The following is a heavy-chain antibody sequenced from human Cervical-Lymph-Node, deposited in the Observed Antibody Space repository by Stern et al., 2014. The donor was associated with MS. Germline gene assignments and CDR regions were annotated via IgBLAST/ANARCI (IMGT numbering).Heavy chain of an antibody. D-gene: IGHD1-26*01. J-gene: IGHJ3*02. CDR2: ISAYNGNT. CDR1: GYTFTSYG. CDR3: ARGLVGWENAFDI. Sequence: QLVQSGAEVKKPGASVKVSCKASGYTFTSYGISWVRQAPGQGLEWMGWISAYNGNTNYAQKLQGRMPKATSHSTSTGYMELGGLRSDDTAVYFRARGLVGWENAFDIWGQGTMVTVSS. V-gene: IGHV1-18*01.